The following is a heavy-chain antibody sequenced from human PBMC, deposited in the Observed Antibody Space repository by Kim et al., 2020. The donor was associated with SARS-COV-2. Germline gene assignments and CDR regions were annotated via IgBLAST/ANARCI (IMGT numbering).Heavy chain of an antibody. CDR3: LAEIGSRSFDH. Sequence: GGSLRLSCAASGFTFSAHALHWVRQAPGKGLEWVAHIAYGGSHISYPDSVKGRFIISRDNTKYTLFLQMNSLRPEDTAVYYCLAEIGSRSFDHWGQGTLVTVSS. CDR1: GFTFSAHA. D-gene: IGHD3-10*01. V-gene: IGHV3-30*04. J-gene: IGHJ4*02. CDR2: IAYGGSHI.